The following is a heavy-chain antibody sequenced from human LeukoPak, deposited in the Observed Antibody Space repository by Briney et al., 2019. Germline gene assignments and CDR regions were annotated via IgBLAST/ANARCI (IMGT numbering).Heavy chain of an antibody. CDR1: GGSISSSSYY. Sequence: SETLSLTCTVSGGSISSSSYYWGWIRQPPGKGLEWIGSIYYSGSTYYNPSLKSRVTISVDTSKNQFSLKLSSVTAADTAVYYCANSANYGGNSGFFDYWGQGTLVTVSS. CDR3: ANSANYGGNSGFFDY. CDR2: IYYSGST. D-gene: IGHD4-23*01. V-gene: IGHV4-39*01. J-gene: IGHJ4*02.